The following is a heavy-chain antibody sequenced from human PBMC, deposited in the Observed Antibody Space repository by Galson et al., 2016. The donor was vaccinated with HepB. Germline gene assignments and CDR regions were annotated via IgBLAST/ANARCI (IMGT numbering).Heavy chain of an antibody. Sequence: SLRLSCAASGFTFSGYGMHWVRQAPGKGLEWVALIWNDGRYKHYADSVKGRFTISRDNSKNALSLQMNSLSAEDTAVYYCAREGTNIAVAATAFDYWGQGTLVTVSS. CDR2: IWNDGRYK. D-gene: IGHD6-19*01. V-gene: IGHV3-33*01. CDR3: AREGTNIAVAATAFDY. J-gene: IGHJ4*02. CDR1: GFTFSGYG.